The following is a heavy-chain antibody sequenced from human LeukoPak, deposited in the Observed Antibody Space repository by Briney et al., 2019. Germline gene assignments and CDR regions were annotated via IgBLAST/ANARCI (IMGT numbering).Heavy chain of an antibody. CDR3: ARDFHPSALWWCVH. V-gene: IGHV1-18*01. Sequence: ASVKVSCKASGYTFTSYGISWVRQAPGQGLEWMGWISAYNGDTNYAQKLQGRVTMTTDTSTSTAYMELRSLRSDDTAVYYCARDFHPSALWWCVHWGQGTMVTVSS. CDR1: GYTFTSYG. CDR2: ISAYNGDT. D-gene: IGHD2-21*01. J-gene: IGHJ3*01.